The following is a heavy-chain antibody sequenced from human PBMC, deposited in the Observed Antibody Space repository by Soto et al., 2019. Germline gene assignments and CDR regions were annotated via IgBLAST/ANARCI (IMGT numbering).Heavy chain of an antibody. D-gene: IGHD6-13*01. CDR1: GFTFSSYG. Sequence: PGESLKISCAASGFTFSSYGMHWVRQAPGKGLEWVAVISYDGSNKYYADTVKGRFTISRDNSKNTLYLQMNSLRAEDTAVYYCAKDSTGSSWYLYYYYGMDVWGQGTTVTVSS. J-gene: IGHJ6*02. CDR3: AKDSTGSSWYLYYYYGMDV. V-gene: IGHV3-30*18. CDR2: ISYDGSNK.